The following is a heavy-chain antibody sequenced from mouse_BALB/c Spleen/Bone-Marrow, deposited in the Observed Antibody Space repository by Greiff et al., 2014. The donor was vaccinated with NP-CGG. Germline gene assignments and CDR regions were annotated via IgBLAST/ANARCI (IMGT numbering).Heavy chain of an antibody. J-gene: IGHJ3*01. CDR2: IWAGGST. V-gene: IGHV2-9*02. CDR1: GFSLSSFG. D-gene: IGHD2-14*01. CDR3: ATYYRYDGAY. Sequence: VHLVESGPGLVAPSQGLSITCTASGFSLSSFGIHWVRQPPGKGLEWLGVIWAGGSTNYDSAFMSRLTISKDDSKSQVFLKMSSLQTDDTAMYYCATYYRYDGAYWGQGTLVTVSA.